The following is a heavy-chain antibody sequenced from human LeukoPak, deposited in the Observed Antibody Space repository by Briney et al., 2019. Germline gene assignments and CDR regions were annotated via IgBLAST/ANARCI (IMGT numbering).Heavy chain of an antibody. J-gene: IGHJ5*02. CDR2: INRNSGGT. V-gene: IGHV1-2*02. CDR3: ARGRGSSSLNWFDP. Sequence: ASVKVSCKASGYTFTGYYMHWVRQAPGQGLEWMGWINRNSGGTIYAQNFQGRVTMTGDTYISTAFLELSNLRSDDTAVYYCARGRGSSSLNWFDPWGQGTLVTVSS. CDR1: GYTFTGYY. D-gene: IGHD6-13*01.